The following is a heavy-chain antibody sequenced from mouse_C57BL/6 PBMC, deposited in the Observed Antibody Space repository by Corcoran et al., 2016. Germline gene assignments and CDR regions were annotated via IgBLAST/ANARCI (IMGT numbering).Heavy chain of an antibody. D-gene: IGHD2-4*01. J-gene: IGHJ3*01. V-gene: IGHV1-19*01. CDR1: GYTFTDYY. CDR2: INPYNGGT. Sequence: EVQLQQSGPVLVKPGASVKMSCKASGYTFTDYYMNWVKQSNGKSLEWIGVINPYNGGTSYNQKFKGKATLTVDKSSSTAYMELNSLTSEDSAVYYCARMNIYDYDGKNWGQGTLVTVSA. CDR3: ARMNIYDYDGKN.